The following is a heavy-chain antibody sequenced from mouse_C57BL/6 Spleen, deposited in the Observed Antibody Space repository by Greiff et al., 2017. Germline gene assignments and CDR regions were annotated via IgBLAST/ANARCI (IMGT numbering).Heavy chain of an antibody. Sequence: QVHVKQPGAELVKPGASVKMSCKASGYTFTSYWITWVKQRPGQGLEWIGDIYPGSGSTNYNEKFKSKATLTVDTSSSTAYMQLSSLTSEDSAVYYCARLDYGSSWYFDVWGTGTTVTVSS. CDR2: IYPGSGST. V-gene: IGHV1-55*01. CDR3: ARLDYGSSWYFDV. D-gene: IGHD1-1*01. J-gene: IGHJ1*03. CDR1: GYTFTSYW.